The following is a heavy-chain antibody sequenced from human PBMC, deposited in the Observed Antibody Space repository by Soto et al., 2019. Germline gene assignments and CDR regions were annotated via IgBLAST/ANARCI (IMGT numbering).Heavy chain of an antibody. D-gene: IGHD2-2*01. J-gene: IGHJ3*01. CDR3: ARDLRSTAAPV. CDR2: ISSSGSTI. V-gene: IGHV3-11*01. Sequence: GGSLRLSCAASGFTFSDYYMGWIRQAPGKGLEWVSYISSSGSTIYYADSVKGRFTISRENAKNSLYLQMNSLRAEDTAVYYCARDLRSTAAPVWGQGTMVTVSS. CDR1: GFTFSDYY.